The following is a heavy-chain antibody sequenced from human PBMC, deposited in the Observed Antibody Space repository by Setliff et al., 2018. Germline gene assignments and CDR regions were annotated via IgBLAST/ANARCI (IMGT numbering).Heavy chain of an antibody. CDR1: GDSISSGDYF. CDR3: AREVGTSTSSDAFDV. V-gene: IGHV4-30-4*02. Sequence: KTSETLSLTCTVSGDSISSGDYFWSWIRQPPGKGLEWIAYIYHSGSAYYNPSLKSRVTMSVGTSKNQFSLHLTSVTAADTAVYYCAREVGTSTSSDAFDVWGQGMMVTVSS. J-gene: IGHJ3*01. D-gene: IGHD1-26*01. CDR2: IYHSGSA.